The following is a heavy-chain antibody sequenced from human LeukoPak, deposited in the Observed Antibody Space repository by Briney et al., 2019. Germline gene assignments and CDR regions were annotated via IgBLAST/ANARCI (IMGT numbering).Heavy chain of an antibody. J-gene: IGHJ4*02. Sequence: GGSLRLSCVASGFTFSSYWMSWVRQAPGKGLEWVANIKQDGSDKYYVDSVKGRFTISRDNAKNSLYLQMNSLRAEDTAVYYCASGQKLGFWGQGTLDTVSS. CDR1: GFTFSSYW. V-gene: IGHV3-7*01. D-gene: IGHD6-13*01. CDR2: IKQDGSDK. CDR3: ASGQKLGF.